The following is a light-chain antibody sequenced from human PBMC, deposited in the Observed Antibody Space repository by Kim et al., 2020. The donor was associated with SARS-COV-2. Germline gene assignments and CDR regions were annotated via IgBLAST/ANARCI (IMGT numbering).Light chain of an antibody. CDR2: GKN. Sequence: SSELTQDPAVSVALGQTVRITCQGDSLRSYYASWYQQKPGQAPVVVIYGKNNRPSGIPDRFSGSSSGNTASLTITGAQADDEADYYCNSRDSHHLLYVFG. V-gene: IGLV3-19*01. CDR1: SLRSYY. CDR3: NSRDSHHLLYV. J-gene: IGLJ1*01.